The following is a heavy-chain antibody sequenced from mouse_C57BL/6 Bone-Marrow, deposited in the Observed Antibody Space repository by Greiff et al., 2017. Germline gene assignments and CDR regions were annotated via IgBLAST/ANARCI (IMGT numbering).Heavy chain of an antibody. CDR2: IYWDDDK. J-gene: IGHJ1*03. Sequence: QVTLKESGPGILQSSQTLSLTCSFSGFSLSTSGMGVSWIRQPSGKGLEWLAHIYWDDDKRYNPSLKRRLTISKDTSRNQVFLKITSVDTADTATYYCARRARYYYGSSSYWYFDVWGTGTTVTVSS. V-gene: IGHV8-12*01. CDR3: ARRARYYYGSSSYWYFDV. D-gene: IGHD1-1*01. CDR1: GFSLSTSGMG.